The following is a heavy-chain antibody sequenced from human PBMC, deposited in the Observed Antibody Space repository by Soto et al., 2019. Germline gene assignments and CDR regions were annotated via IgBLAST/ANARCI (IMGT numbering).Heavy chain of an antibody. CDR3: AHRVLRTVFGLVTTTAIYFDF. J-gene: IGHJ4*02. Sequence: QITLNESGPTVVRPTETLTLTCRFSGFSLTTSGVGVGWIRQSPGKAPEWLALIYWDDDKRYSASLKSRLTITKDPSKNQVVLTVSDLDPTDTATYWGAHRVLRTVFGLVTTTAIYFDFWGQGTPVAVSS. V-gene: IGHV2-5*02. CDR1: GFSLTTSGVG. D-gene: IGHD3-3*01. CDR2: IYWDDDK.